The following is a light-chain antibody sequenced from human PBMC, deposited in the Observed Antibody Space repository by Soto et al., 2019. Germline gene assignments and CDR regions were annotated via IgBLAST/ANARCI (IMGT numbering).Light chain of an antibody. V-gene: IGLV3-21*02. CDR2: DDS. Sequence: SYELTQPPSVSVAPGQTARITCGGNNIGSKSVHWYQQKPGQAPVLVVYDDSDRPSGIPERFSGSNSGNTASLTISGLRAEDEADYYCTSFTTTNIWVFGGGTKVTVL. CDR3: TSFTTTNIWV. J-gene: IGLJ3*02. CDR1: NIGSKS.